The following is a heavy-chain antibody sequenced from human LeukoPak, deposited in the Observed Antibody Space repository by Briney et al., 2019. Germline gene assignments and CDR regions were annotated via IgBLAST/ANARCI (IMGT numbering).Heavy chain of an antibody. V-gene: IGHV1-69*05. J-gene: IGHJ4*02. Sequence: SVKVSCKASGGTFSSYAISWVRQAPGQGLEWKGRIIPIFGTANYAQKFQGRVTITTDESTSTAYMELSSLRSEDTAVYYCARGQHSSGYYLPNWGQGTLVTVSS. CDR1: GGTFSSYA. CDR2: IIPIFGTA. CDR3: ARGQHSSGYYLPN. D-gene: IGHD3-22*01.